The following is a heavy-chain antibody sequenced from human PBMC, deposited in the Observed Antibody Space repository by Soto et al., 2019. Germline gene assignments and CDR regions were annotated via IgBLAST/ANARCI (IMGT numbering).Heavy chain of an antibody. D-gene: IGHD6-19*01. CDR1: GYTFTGYY. V-gene: IGHV1-2*04. CDR2: INPNSGGT. CDR3: ARATKAEAGTFHYYYYGMDV. Sequence: GASVKVSCKASGYTFTGYYMHWVRQAPGQGLEWMGWINPNSGGTNYAQKFQGWVTMTRDTSISTAYMELSRLRSDDTAVYYCARATKAEAGTFHYYYYGMDVWGQGTTVTVSS. J-gene: IGHJ6*02.